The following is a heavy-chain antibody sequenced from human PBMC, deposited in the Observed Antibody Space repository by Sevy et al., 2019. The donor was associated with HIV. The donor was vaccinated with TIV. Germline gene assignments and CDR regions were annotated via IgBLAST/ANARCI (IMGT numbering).Heavy chain of an antibody. CDR3: ARHWIKADSGWSTKGEYYFDY. Sequence: SETLSLTCTVSGGSISSSSYYWGWIRQPPGKGLEWIGSMYYSGSTYYNPSLKSRVTISVDTSKNQFSLKLSSVTAADTAVYYCARHWIKADSGWSTKGEYYFDYWGQGTLVTVSS. J-gene: IGHJ4*02. CDR1: GGSISSSSYY. D-gene: IGHD6-19*01. CDR2: MYYSGST. V-gene: IGHV4-39*01.